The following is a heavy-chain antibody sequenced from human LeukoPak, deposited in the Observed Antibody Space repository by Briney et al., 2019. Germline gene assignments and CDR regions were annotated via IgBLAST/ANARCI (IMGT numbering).Heavy chain of an antibody. V-gene: IGHV4-34*01. CDR1: GGSFSGYY. CDR2: INHSGST. J-gene: IGHJ4*02. D-gene: IGHD3-22*01. Sequence: SETLSLTCAVYGGSFSGYYWSWIRQPPGKGLEWIGEINHSGSTNYNPSLKSRATISVDTSKNQFSLKLSSVTAADTAVYYCALRSSGYYLTLDYWGQGTLVTVSS. CDR3: ALRSSGYYLTLDY.